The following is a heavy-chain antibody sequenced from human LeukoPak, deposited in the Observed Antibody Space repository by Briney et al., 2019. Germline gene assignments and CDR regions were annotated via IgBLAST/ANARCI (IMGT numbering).Heavy chain of an antibody. D-gene: IGHD5-12*01. Sequence: SETLSLTCTVSGGSLSSYYWSWIRHTPGEGLEWIGFIYYSRTTQYRLSLQSRDTISVDTSKHVFPVNLRYVTAAHTSIYFCARHRWITYYDGMDVWGQGTTVTVSS. V-gene: IGHV4-59*08. CDR2: IYYSRTT. J-gene: IGHJ6*02. CDR1: GGSLSSYY. CDR3: ARHRWITYYDGMDV.